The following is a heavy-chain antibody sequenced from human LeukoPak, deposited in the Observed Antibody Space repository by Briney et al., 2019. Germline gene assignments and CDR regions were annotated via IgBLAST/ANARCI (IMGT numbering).Heavy chain of an antibody. Sequence: GGSLRLSCAASGFTFSSYGMHWVRQAPGKGLEWVAFIRYDGSNKYYADSVKGRFTISRDNSKNTLYLQMNSLRAEDTAVYYCAKEWVAVAGNYFDYWGQGTLVTVSS. CDR3: AKEWVAVAGNYFDY. CDR2: IRYDGSNK. V-gene: IGHV3-30*02. CDR1: GFTFSSYG. J-gene: IGHJ4*02. D-gene: IGHD6-19*01.